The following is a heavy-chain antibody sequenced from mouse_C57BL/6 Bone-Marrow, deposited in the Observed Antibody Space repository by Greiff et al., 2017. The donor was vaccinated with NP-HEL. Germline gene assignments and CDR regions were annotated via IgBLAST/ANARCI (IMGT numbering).Heavy chain of an antibody. CDR3: ARGNYGSSQYYFDY. V-gene: IGHV1-61*01. CDR2: IYPSDSET. D-gene: IGHD1-1*01. Sequence: QVQLQQPGAELVRPGSSVKLSCKASGYTFTSYWMDWVKQRPGQGLEWIGNIYPSDSETHYNQKFKDKATLTVDKSSSTAYMQLSSLTSEDSAVYYCARGNYGSSQYYFDYWGQGTTLTVSS. CDR1: GYTFTSYW. J-gene: IGHJ2*01.